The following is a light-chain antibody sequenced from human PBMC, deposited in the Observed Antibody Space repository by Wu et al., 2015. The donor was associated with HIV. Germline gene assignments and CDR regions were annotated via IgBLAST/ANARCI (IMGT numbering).Light chain of an antibody. V-gene: IGKV1-5*03. CDR3: QQYNSYSYN. Sequence: DIQMTQSPSTLSASVGDRVTITCRASQSLNNRLAWYQQTPGRAPKLLIYKTSTLESGVPSRFSGSGSGTEFTLTISSLQPDDFATYYCQQYNSYSYNFGQGTKLEIK. CDR2: KTS. CDR1: QSLNNR. J-gene: IGKJ2*01.